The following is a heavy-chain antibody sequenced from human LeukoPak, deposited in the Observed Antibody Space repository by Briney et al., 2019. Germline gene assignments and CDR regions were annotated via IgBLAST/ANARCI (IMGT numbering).Heavy chain of an antibody. CDR1: GGSISGYY. CDR3: TRGNGWHLY. D-gene: IGHD6-19*01. CDR2: IYYSGST. V-gene: IGHV4-59*01. J-gene: IGHJ4*02. Sequence: PSETLSLTCTVSGGSISGYYWSWVRQPPGKGLEWIGYIYYSGSTNYNPSLKSRVTISVDTSKNQVSLKLTSVTAADTAVYYCTRGNGWHLYWGQGTPLTVSS.